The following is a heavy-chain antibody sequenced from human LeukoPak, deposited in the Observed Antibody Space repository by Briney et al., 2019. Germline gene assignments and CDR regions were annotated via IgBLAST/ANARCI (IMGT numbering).Heavy chain of an antibody. CDR2: INPNSGGT. CDR3: ARGSAGTTFIAY. V-gene: IGHV1-2*02. Sequence: EASVKVSCKASGHTFTTYYMHWVRQAPGQGLEWMGWINPNSGGTNYAQKFQGRVTMTRDTSISTAYMELSRLRSDDTAVYSCARGSAGTTFIAYWGQGTLVTVSS. CDR1: GHTFTTYY. J-gene: IGHJ4*02. D-gene: IGHD1-7*01.